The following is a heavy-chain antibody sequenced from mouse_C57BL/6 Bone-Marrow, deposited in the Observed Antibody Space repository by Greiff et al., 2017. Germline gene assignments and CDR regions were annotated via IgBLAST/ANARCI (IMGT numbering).Heavy chain of an antibody. CDR1: GYTFTDYY. V-gene: IGHV1-26*01. CDR3: ARSDYGSRNFDY. Sequence: EVQLQQSGPELVKPGASVKISCKASGYTFTDYYMNWVKQSHGKSLEWIGDINPNNGGTRYNQKFKGKATLTVDKSSSTAYMELRSLTSEDSAVYYCARSDYGSRNFDYWGQGTTLTVSS. D-gene: IGHD1-1*01. CDR2: INPNNGGT. J-gene: IGHJ2*01.